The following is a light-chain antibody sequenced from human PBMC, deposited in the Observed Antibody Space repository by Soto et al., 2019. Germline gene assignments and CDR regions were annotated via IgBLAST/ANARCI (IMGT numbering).Light chain of an antibody. Sequence: EIVMTQSPATLSVSPGERATLSCRASQSVSSNLAWYQQKPGQAPRLLIYGASTRATGIPARFSGSGSGTEFTLTISSLQSEDFAIYYSQQYNNWPRTFAQGTKVE. CDR2: GAS. J-gene: IGKJ1*01. V-gene: IGKV3-15*01. CDR1: QSVSSN. CDR3: QQYNNWPRT.